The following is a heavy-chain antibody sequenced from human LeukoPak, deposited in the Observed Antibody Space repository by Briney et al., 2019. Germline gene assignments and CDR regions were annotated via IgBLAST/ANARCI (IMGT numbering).Heavy chain of an antibody. CDR2: IIPIFGIA. D-gene: IGHD6-19*01. V-gene: IGHV1-69*04. CDR1: GGTFSSYA. Sequence: SVKVSCKASGGTFSSYAISWVRQAPGQGLEWMGRIIPIFGIANYAQKFQGRVTITADKSTSTAYMELSGLRSEDTAVYYCASDAGIAVAGRSLGGYWGQGTLVTVSS. CDR3: ASDAGIAVAGRSLGGY. J-gene: IGHJ4*02.